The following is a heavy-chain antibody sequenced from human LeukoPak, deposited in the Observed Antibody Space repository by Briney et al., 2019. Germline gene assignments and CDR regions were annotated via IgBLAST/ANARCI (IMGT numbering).Heavy chain of an antibody. CDR1: GFTFSTSG. D-gene: IGHD2-2*01. J-gene: IGHJ3*02. CDR2: IGHDGSNK. V-gene: IGHV3-30*02. Sequence: GGSLRLSCAASGFTFSTSGMHWVRQAPGKGLEWVAYIGHDGSNKYYADSVKGRFTISRDNAKNSLYLQMNSLRAEDTAVYYCARGVRGYCSSTSCQPYDAFDIWGQGTMVTVSS. CDR3: ARGVRGYCSSTSCQPYDAFDI.